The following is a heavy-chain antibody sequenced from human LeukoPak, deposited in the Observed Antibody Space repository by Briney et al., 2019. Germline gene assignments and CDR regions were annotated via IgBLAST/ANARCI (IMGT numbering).Heavy chain of an antibody. CDR3: ARDGSYYGDYDGPNDAFDI. V-gene: IGHV3-7*01. CDR2: IKQDGSEK. J-gene: IGHJ3*02. CDR1: GFTFSSAW. Sequence: PGGSLRLSCAASGFTFSSAWMSWVRQAPGKGLEWVANIKQDGSEKYYVDSVKGRFTISRDNAKNSLYLQMNSLRAEDTAVYYCARDGSYYGDYDGPNDAFDIWGQGTMVTVSS. D-gene: IGHD4-17*01.